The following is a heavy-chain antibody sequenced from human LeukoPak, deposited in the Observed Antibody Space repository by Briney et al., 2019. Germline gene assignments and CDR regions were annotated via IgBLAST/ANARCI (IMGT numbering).Heavy chain of an antibody. CDR1: GITFTNTW. Sequence: GGSLRLSCAASGITFTNTWMSWVRQAPGKGLESFGRIKSKTDGEATDYAVPAKGRFRISRDDSKNTLYLHMNSLKTEDTAVYYCTTGPHSSSYYNPMGYSDLWGQGTPVIVSS. CDR2: IKSKTDGEAT. D-gene: IGHD6-13*01. V-gene: IGHV3-15*01. J-gene: IGHJ4*02. CDR3: TTGPHSSSYYNPMGYSDL.